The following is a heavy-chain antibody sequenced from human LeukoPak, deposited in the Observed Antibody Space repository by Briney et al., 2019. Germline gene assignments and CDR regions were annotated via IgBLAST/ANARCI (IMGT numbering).Heavy chain of an antibody. D-gene: IGHD3-3*01. CDR2: IIPMSTTT. Sequence: SVTVSCKASGGTFSSHSFNWVRQAPGQGLEWMGGIIPMSTTTKYAQKFQGRVTITADEFTSTVFMELSGLRFEDTAVYYCARPRTYYDSWSGYPPFDYWGQGTLVTVSS. V-gene: IGHV1-69*13. J-gene: IGHJ4*02. CDR1: GGTFSSHS. CDR3: ARPRTYYDSWSGYPPFDY.